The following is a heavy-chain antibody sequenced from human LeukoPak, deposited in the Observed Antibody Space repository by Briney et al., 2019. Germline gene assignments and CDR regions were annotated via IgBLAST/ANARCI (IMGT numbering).Heavy chain of an antibody. CDR1: GFTFSSYS. D-gene: IGHD4-23*01. CDR3: AKDARSFGGTYFDY. V-gene: IGHV3-21*04. Sequence: GGSLRLSCAASGFTFSSYSMNWVRQAPGKGLEWVSSISSSSYIYYADSVKGRFTISRDTSKTTLYLQMNSLRAEDTAIYYCAKDARSFGGTYFDYWGQGIQVTVSS. J-gene: IGHJ4*02. CDR2: ISSSSYI.